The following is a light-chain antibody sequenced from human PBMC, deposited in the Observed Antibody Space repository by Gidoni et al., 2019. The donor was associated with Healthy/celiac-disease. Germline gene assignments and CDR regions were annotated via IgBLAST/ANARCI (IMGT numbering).Light chain of an antibody. Sequence: EIVSTQSPGTLSLSPGERATLSCRASQSVSSSYLAWDQQKPGQAPRLLIYGASSRATGLPDRFSGSGSGTDFTLTISRLEPEDFAVYYCQQYGSSRYTFXQXTKLEIK. CDR3: QQYGSSRYT. V-gene: IGKV3-20*01. J-gene: IGKJ2*01. CDR1: QSVSSSY. CDR2: GAS.